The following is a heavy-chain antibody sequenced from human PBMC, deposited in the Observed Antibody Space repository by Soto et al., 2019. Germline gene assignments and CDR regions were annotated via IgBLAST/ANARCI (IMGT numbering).Heavy chain of an antibody. J-gene: IGHJ6*02. CDR3: AKIGTYLRMDV. CDR1: GFTFSSYC. CDR2: ISSGSGTT. D-gene: IGHD3-10*01. V-gene: IGHV3-48*01. Sequence: EVQLVESGGGLVQPGGSLRLSCAVSGFTFSSYCMNWVRQAPGKGLEWVSYISSGSGTTYYADSVKGRFSISRDNANNSLYLQMNSLRVEDTAVYYCAKIGTYLRMDVWGQGTTVTVSS.